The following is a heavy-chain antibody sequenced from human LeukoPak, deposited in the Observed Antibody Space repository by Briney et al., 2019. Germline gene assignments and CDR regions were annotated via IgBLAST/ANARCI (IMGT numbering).Heavy chain of an antibody. D-gene: IGHD5-18*01. CDR1: GGSISSYY. V-gene: IGHV4-59*08. CDR2: IYYSGST. J-gene: IGHJ3*02. CDR3: ARHHSRIQLWRRGAFDI. Sequence: SETLSLTCTVSGGSISSYYWSWIRQPPGKGLEWIGYIYYSGSTNYNPSLKSRVTISVDTSKNQFSLKLSSVTAADTAVYYCARHHSRIQLWRRGAFDIWGQGTMVTVSS.